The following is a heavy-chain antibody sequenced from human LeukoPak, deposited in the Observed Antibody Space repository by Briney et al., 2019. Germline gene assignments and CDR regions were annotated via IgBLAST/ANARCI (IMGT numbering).Heavy chain of an antibody. CDR2: ISYDGSNK. J-gene: IGHJ3*02. Sequence: GGSLRLSCAASGFTFSSYAMHWVRQAPGKGLEWVAVISYDGSNKYYADSVKGRFTISRDNSKNTLYLQMNSLRAEDTAVYYCARDLERYSGSYHLEGRSAFDIWGQGTMVTVSS. V-gene: IGHV3-30-3*01. CDR1: GFTFSSYA. D-gene: IGHD1-26*01. CDR3: ARDLERYSGSYHLEGRSAFDI.